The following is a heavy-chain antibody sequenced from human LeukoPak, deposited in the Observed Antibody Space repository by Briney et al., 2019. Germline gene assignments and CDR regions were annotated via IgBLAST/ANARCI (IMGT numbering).Heavy chain of an antibody. CDR1: GFTFSSYA. J-gene: IGHJ4*02. D-gene: IGHD4-17*01. CDR3: AIDLLRTTVTTVGGDF. Sequence: PGGSLRLSCAASGFTFSSYAMSWVRQAPGKGLEWVSAISGSGGSTYYADSVKGRFTISRDNSKNTLYLQMNSLRAEDTAVYYCAIDLLRTTVTTVGGDFWGQGTLVTVSS. CDR2: ISGSGGST. V-gene: IGHV3-23*01.